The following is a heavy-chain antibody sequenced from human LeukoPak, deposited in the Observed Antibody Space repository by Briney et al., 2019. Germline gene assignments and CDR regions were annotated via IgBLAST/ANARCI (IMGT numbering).Heavy chain of an antibody. CDR3: ARVGRDGYNYEFDY. CDR1: GYTFTSDY. V-gene: IGHV1-46*01. D-gene: IGHD5-24*01. CDR2: INPSGGST. J-gene: IGHJ4*02. Sequence: ASVKVPCKAAGYTFTSDYMHWVLHDHVQPLELINIINPSGGSTSYAQKFQGRVTMTRDMSTSTVYMELSSLRSEDTAVYYCARVGRDGYNYEFDYWGQGTLVTVSS.